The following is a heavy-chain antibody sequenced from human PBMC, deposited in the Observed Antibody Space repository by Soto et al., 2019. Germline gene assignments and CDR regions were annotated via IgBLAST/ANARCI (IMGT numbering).Heavy chain of an antibody. Sequence: QVQLQQWGAGLLKPSETLSLTCAVYGGSFSGYYWSWIRQPQGKGLEWIGEINHSGSTNYNPSLKRRVTISVDTSKNQFSLKLSSVTAADTAVYYCARGQRYFDWLLWAFDYWGQGTLVTVSS. CDR1: GGSFSGYY. CDR2: INHSGST. D-gene: IGHD3-9*01. V-gene: IGHV4-34*01. J-gene: IGHJ4*02. CDR3: ARGQRYFDWLLWAFDY.